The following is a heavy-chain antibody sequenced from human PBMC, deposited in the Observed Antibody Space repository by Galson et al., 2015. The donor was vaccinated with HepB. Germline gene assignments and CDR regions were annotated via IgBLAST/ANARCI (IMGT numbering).Heavy chain of an antibody. CDR2: IYYSGST. D-gene: IGHD3-10*01. J-gene: IGHJ6*03. CDR3: ARTNSGSYYNGYYMDV. V-gene: IGHV4-59*01. Sequence: ETLSLTCTVSGGSISSYYWSWIRQPPGKGLEWIGYIYYSGSTNYYPSLKSRVTISMDTSKNQFSLKLNSVTAADTAVYYCARTNSGSYYNGYYMDVWGKGTTVTVSS. CDR1: GGSISSYY.